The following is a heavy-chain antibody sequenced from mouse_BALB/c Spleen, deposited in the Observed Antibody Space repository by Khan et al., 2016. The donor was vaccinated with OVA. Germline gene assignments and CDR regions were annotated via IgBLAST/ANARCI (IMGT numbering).Heavy chain of an antibody. Sequence: QVQLKQSGAELARPGASVKMSCKASGYTFTSYTIHWIKQRPGQGLEWIGYINPGNGYTNYNQKFKDKATLTTDKSSTTAYLQLSSLTSDDSAVYNCVRDGAYHRNDGWFAYWGQGTLVTVSA. CDR3: VRDGAYHRNDGWFAY. CDR1: GYTFTSYT. CDR2: INPGNGYT. D-gene: IGHD2-14*01. J-gene: IGHJ3*01. V-gene: IGHV1-4*01.